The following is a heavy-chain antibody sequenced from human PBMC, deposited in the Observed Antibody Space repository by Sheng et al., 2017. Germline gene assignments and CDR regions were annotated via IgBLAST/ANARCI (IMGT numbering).Heavy chain of an antibody. J-gene: IGHJ5*02. D-gene: IGHD2-15*01. CDR2: INHSGST. CDR3: ARVSLGYCSGGSCYSSGIDWFDP. CDR1: GGSFSGYY. V-gene: IGHV4-34*01. Sequence: QVQLQQWGAGLLKPSETLSLTCAVYGGSFSGYYWSWIRQPPGKGLEWIGEINHSGSTNYNPSLKSRVTISVDTSKNQFSLKLSSVTAADTAVYYCARVSLGYCSGGSCYSSGIDWFDPWGQGTLVTVSS.